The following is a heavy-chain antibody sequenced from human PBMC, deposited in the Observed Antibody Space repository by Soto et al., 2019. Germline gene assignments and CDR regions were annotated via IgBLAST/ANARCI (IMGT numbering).Heavy chain of an antibody. CDR2: INAGNGNT. CDR1: GYTFTSYA. CDR3: AVGYSSGWYVDVLGP. D-gene: IGHD6-19*01. J-gene: IGHJ5*02. V-gene: IGHV1-3*01. Sequence: ASVKVSCKASGYTFTSYAMHWVRQAPGQRLEWMGWINAGNGNTKYSQKFQGRVTITRDTSASTAYMELSSLRSEDTAVYYCAVGYSSGWYVDVLGPWGQGTLVTVSS.